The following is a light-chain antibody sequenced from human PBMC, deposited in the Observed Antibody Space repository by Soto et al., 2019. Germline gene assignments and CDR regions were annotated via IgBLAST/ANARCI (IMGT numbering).Light chain of an antibody. V-gene: IGKV1-5*01. CDR1: QSIINW. J-gene: IGKJ1*01. Sequence: DVQMTQSPSTLSASVGGRVTITCRASQSIINWLAWYQQKPGKAPKLLIYGASSSESGVPSRFSGSGSGTEFTLTITNLQPDDFATYYCQQYDSFSGTFGQGTKVEIE. CDR3: QQYDSFSGT. CDR2: GAS.